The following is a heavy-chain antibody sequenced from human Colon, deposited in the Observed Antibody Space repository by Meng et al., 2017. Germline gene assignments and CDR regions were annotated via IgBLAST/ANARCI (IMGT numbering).Heavy chain of an antibody. D-gene: IGHD1-7*01. CDR3: ARECNRNYAGQGRFDY. V-gene: IGHV1-69*01. J-gene: IGHJ4*02. CDR1: GGSFSDYA. CDR2: SIPIFGPT. Sequence: QGRRVQAGTESKKPEPSVNVSCKTSGGSFSDYAISWVRQAPGQGLEWMGGSIPIFGPTNYAQKLQDRGTITADESTRTVYMDLSSLRSDDTAVDYCARECNRNYAGQGRFDYWGQGTLVTVSS.